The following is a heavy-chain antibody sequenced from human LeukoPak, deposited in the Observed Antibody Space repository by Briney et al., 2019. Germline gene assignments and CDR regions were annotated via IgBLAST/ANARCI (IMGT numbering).Heavy chain of an antibody. CDR3: ARATYYYGSGSYYTDWYFDL. Sequence: GGSLRLSCAASGFTFSSYGVSWVRQAPGKGLEWVSAISGSGGSTYYADSVKGRFTISRDNSKNTLYLQMNSLRAEDTAVYYCARATYYYGSGSYYTDWYFDLWGRGTLVTVSS. J-gene: IGHJ2*01. D-gene: IGHD3-10*01. CDR1: GFTFSSYG. V-gene: IGHV3-23*01. CDR2: ISGSGGST.